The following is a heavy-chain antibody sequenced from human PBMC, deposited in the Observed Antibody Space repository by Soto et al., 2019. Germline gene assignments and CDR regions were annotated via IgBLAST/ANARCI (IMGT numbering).Heavy chain of an antibody. D-gene: IGHD3-22*01. V-gene: IGHV4-34*01. CDR3: ARGEVVVITYSDAFDI. CDR2: INHSGST. Sequence: SETLSLTCAVYGGSFSGYCWSWIRQPPGKGLEWIGEINHSGSTNYNPSLKSRVAISVDTSKNQFSLKLSSVTAADTAVYYCARGEVVVITYSDAFDIWGQGTMVTVSS. J-gene: IGHJ3*02. CDR1: GGSFSGYC.